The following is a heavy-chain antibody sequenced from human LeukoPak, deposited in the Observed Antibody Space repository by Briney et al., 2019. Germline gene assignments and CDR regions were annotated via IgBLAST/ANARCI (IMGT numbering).Heavy chain of an antibody. CDR3: ASYGAVAGFYRED. D-gene: IGHD6-19*01. J-gene: IGHJ4*02. CDR2: IIPIFGTA. CDR1: GGTFSSYA. V-gene: IGHV1-69*13. Sequence: ASVTVSCTASGGTFSSYAISWVRQAPGQGLEWMGGIIPIFGTANYAQKFQGRVTITADESTSTAYMELSSLRSEDTAVYYCASYGAVAGFYREDWGQGTLSPSPQ.